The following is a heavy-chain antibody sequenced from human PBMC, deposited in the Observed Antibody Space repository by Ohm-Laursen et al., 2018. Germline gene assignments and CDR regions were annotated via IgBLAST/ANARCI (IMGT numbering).Heavy chain of an antibody. V-gene: IGHV3-11*05. J-gene: IGHJ5*02. CDR2: ISHSGNFE. D-gene: IGHD2-15*01. Sequence: SLRLSCSASGSTFSDYYMSWIRQAPGKGLEWVSFISHSGNFEQYIDSVKGRFTVSRDGAKSSLYLQMNSLRVDDTAVYYCARGGWGYCSGGSYYWFDPWGQGTLVTVSS. CDR3: ARGGWGYCSGGSYYWFDP. CDR1: GSTFSDYY.